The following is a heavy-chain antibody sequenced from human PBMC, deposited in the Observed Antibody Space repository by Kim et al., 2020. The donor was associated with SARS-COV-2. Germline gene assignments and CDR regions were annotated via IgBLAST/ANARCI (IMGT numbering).Heavy chain of an antibody. J-gene: IGHJ4*02. D-gene: IGHD3-16*02. Sequence: YADSVKGRLPISRDNAKNTLYLQRNRLRAEDTAVYYCARGHLGELSSNDYWGQGTLVTVSS. CDR3: ARGHLGELSSNDY. V-gene: IGHV3-74*01.